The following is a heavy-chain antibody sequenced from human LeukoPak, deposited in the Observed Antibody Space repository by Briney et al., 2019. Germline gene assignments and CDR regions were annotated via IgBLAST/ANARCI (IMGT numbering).Heavy chain of an antibody. CDR2: IIPIFGTA. V-gene: IGHV1-69*19. J-gene: IGHJ4*02. CDR1: GGTFSSYA. CDR3: ARGRFLDWLLYHPTFVD. D-gene: IGHD3-3*01. Sequence: SVKVSCKASGGTFSSYAISWVRPAPGQGLEWVGGIIPIFGTANYAQKFQGRVTITADESTSTAYMELSSLRSEDTAVHYCARGRFLDWLLYHPTFVDWGQGTLVTVSS.